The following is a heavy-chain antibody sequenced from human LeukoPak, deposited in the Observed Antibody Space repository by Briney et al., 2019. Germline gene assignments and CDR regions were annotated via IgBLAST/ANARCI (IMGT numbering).Heavy chain of an antibody. D-gene: IGHD3-16*01. CDR1: GYTFTSYG. CDR3: ARIEDRPDGLGDIDY. J-gene: IGHJ4*02. CDR2: ISAYNGNT. Sequence: ASVKVSCKASGYTFTSYGISWVRQAPGQGLEWMGWISAYNGNTNYAQKLLGRVTMTTDTSTSTAYMELRSLRSDDTAVYYCARIEDRPDGLGDIDYWGQGTLVTVSS. V-gene: IGHV1-18*01.